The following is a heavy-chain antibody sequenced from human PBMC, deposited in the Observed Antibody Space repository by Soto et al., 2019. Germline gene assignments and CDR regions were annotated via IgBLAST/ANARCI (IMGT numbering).Heavy chain of an antibody. CDR3: ARCYCSVGSCFTCWHFDL. J-gene: IGHJ2*01. D-gene: IGHD6-19*01. V-gene: IGHV1-18*01. Sequence: QGQLVQSGGEVRKPGASVKVSCQASGYIFNNFGLSWVRQVPGQGLEWVGWIGPYSGKTDYAPKFRNRVTMTADSPTNTAYLELRSLTSDDSALYYCARCYCSVGSCFTCWHFDLWGRGTLVSVSS. CDR1: GYIFNNFG. CDR2: IGPYSGKT.